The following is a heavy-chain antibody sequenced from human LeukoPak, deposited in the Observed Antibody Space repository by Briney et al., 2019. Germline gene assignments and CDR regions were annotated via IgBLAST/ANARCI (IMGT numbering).Heavy chain of an antibody. J-gene: IGHJ6*03. Sequence: GSSVKVSCKASGGTFSSYAISWVRQAPGQGLEWMGGIIPIFGTANHAQKFQGRVTITTDESTSTAYMELSSLRSEDTAVYYCALSARYCSSTSCLDYYYYMDVWGKGTTVTVSS. V-gene: IGHV1-69*05. CDR2: IIPIFGTA. CDR3: ALSARYCSSTSCLDYYYYMDV. D-gene: IGHD2-2*01. CDR1: GGTFSSYA.